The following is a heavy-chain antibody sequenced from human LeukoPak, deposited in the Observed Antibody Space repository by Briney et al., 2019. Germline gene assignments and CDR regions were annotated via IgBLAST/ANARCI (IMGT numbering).Heavy chain of an antibody. CDR3: ARSSPPTYYHFYYYMDV. CDR2: INPNSGGA. V-gene: IGHV1-2*02. Sequence: ASVKVSCKASGYTFTGYYMHWVRQAPGQGLEWMGWINPNSGGAKYAQNFQGRVIMTTDTSISTAYMELSSLRSDDTAVYYCARSSPPTYYHFYYYMDVWGKGSTVAVSS. D-gene: IGHD6-13*01. J-gene: IGHJ6*03. CDR1: GYTFTGYY.